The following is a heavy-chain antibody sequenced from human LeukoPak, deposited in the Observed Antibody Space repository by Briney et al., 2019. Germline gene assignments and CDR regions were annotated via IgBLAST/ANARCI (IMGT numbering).Heavy chain of an antibody. CDR1: GYTFTSYG. D-gene: IGHD2-21*01. J-gene: IGHJ6*03. V-gene: IGHV1-18*01. CDR2: ISAYNGNT. CDR3: ARGPYCGGDCSNYYYYYMDV. Sequence: ASVKVSCKASGYTFTSYGISWVRQAPGQGLEWMGWISAYNGNTNYAQKLQGRVTMTTDTSTSTAYMELRSLRSDDTAVYYCARGPYCGGDCSNYYYYYMDVSGKGTTVTVSS.